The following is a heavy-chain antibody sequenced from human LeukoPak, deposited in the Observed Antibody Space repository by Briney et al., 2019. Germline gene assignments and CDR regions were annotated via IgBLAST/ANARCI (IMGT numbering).Heavy chain of an antibody. CDR2: IYPGDSDT. D-gene: IGHD1-26*01. J-gene: IGHJ4*02. V-gene: IGHV5-51*01. Sequence: GESLKISCKGLGYSFTSYWIGWVRQMPGKGLEWMGLIYPGDSDTRYSPSFQGQITISADKSISTAYLQWSSLKASDTAMYYCAGWVGATSRGLRYWGQGTLVTVSS. CDR3: AGWVGATSRGLRY. CDR1: GYSFTSYW.